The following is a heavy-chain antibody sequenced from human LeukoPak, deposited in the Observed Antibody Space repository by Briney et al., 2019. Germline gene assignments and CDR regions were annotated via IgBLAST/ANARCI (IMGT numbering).Heavy chain of an antibody. J-gene: IGHJ3*02. CDR2: ISAYNGNT. CDR3: ARVRGIIGSGYLSGDAFDI. V-gene: IGHV1-18*01. D-gene: IGHD3-22*01. Sequence: ASVKVSCKASGGTFSSYTISWVRQAPGQGLEWMGWISAYNGNTNYAQKLQGRVTMTTDTSTSTAYMELRSLRSDDTAVYYCARVRGIIGSGYLSGDAFDIWGQGTMVTVSS. CDR1: GGTFSSYT.